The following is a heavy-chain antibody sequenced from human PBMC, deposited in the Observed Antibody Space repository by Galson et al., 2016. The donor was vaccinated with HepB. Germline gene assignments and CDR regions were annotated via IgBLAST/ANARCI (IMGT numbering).Heavy chain of an antibody. Sequence: SLRLSCAASGFTFGDYAMSWFRQAPGQGLEWVGFIRSEAYSGTTQYAASLKDTITISRDDPTSTAYLQMKSLKSEDTAVYYCTRTNYDSGGSTVFEYWGRGHLVTVSS. J-gene: IGHJ4*02. D-gene: IGHD3-22*01. CDR2: IRSEAYSGTT. CDR1: GFTFGDYA. CDR3: TRTNYDSGGSTVFEY. V-gene: IGHV3-49*03.